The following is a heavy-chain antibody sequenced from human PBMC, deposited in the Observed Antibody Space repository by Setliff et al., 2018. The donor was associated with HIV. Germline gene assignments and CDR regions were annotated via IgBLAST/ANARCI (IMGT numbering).Heavy chain of an antibody. CDR1: GFTFSSYA. J-gene: IGHJ4*02. D-gene: IGHD2-21*01. V-gene: IGHV3-30*04. Sequence: HPGGSLRLSCAASGFTFSSYAMHWVRQAPGKGLEWVAVVSYGGTNTYYANSVEGRFIISRDDSESTLFLQMNSLRVDDTAVYYCARVRYCGSPSCRKEFDFWGQGTLVTVSS. CDR2: VSYGGTNT. CDR3: ARVRYCGSPSCRKEFDF.